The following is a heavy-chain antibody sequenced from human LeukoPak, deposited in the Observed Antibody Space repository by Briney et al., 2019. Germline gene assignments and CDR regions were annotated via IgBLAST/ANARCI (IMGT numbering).Heavy chain of an antibody. Sequence: GGSLRLSCAASGLSFSSHWMHWVRQAPGKGLVWVSRINSDGSITSNADSVKGRFTISRDNAKNTLFLQMNSLRAEDTAVYYCVRDLWNYYDSSGYYYEDYWGQGTLVTVTS. CDR2: INSDGSIT. J-gene: IGHJ4*02. D-gene: IGHD3-22*01. V-gene: IGHV3-74*01. CDR1: GLSFSSHW. CDR3: VRDLWNYYDSSGYYYEDY.